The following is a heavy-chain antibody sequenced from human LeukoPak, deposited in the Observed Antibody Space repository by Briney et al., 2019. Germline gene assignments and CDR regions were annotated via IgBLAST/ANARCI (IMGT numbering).Heavy chain of an antibody. CDR3: TRLWGDCGGDCYSHDF. J-gene: IGHJ4*02. CDR2: FKSQTNSYAT. V-gene: IGHV3-73*01. Sequence: GGPRSFSFATPGFPFIGSVWHWFRQASGRGLGWVGGFKSQTNSYATAYAASVKGRFTISRDDSRNTAYLQMNSLRTEDSAVYYCTRLWGDCGGDCYSHDFWGQGTLVTVSS. CDR1: GFPFIGSV. D-gene: IGHD2-21*02.